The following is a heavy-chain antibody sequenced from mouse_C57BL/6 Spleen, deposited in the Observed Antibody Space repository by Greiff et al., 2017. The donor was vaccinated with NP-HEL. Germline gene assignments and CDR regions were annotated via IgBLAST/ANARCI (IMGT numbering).Heavy chain of an antibody. CDR1: GYSFTGYF. CDR3: ARSGYPTPYFDY. D-gene: IGHD3-1*01. V-gene: IGHV1-20*01. Sequence: EVQLQQSGPELVKPGDSVKISCKASGYSFTGYFMNWVMQSHGKSLEWIGRINPYNGDTFYNQKFKGKATLTVDKSSSTAHMELRSLTSEDSAVYYCARSGYPTPYFDYWGQGTTLTVSS. CDR2: INPYNGDT. J-gene: IGHJ2*01.